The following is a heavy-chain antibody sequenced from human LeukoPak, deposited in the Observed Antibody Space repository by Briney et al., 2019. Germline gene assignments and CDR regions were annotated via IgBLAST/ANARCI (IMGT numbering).Heavy chain of an antibody. V-gene: IGHV3-21*01. Sequence: TGGSLRLSCAASGFTFSSYSMNWVRQAPGKGLEWVSSISSSSSYIYYADSVKGRFTVSRDNAKNSLYLQMNSLRAEDTAVYYCARGETADSFDPWGQGTLVTVSS. D-gene: IGHD6-13*01. CDR1: GFTFSSYS. CDR2: ISSSSSYI. J-gene: IGHJ5*02. CDR3: ARGETADSFDP.